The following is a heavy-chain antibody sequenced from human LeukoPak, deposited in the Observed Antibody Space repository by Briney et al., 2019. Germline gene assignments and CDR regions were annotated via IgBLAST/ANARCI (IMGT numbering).Heavy chain of an antibody. D-gene: IGHD2-21*02. Sequence: ASVKVSCKASGYTFTSYYMVWVRQAPGQGLEWMGIINPSSGSTTYAQQFQGRVTMTRDTSTSTVYMELSSLRSEDTAMYYCTRDRGGYWFDYWGQGTLVTVSS. V-gene: IGHV1-46*03. CDR3: TRDRGGYWFDY. CDR1: GYTFTSYY. J-gene: IGHJ4*02. CDR2: INPSSGST.